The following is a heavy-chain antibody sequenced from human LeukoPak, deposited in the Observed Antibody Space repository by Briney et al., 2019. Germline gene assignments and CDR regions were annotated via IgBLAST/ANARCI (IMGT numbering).Heavy chain of an antibody. Sequence: PSETLSLTCTVSGGSISSYYWSWIRQPPGKGLEWIGYIYYSGSTNYNPSLKSRVTISVDTSKNQFSLKLSSVTAADTAVYYCARDFMKRYYYDSSGYSTDYYYYGMDVWGQGTTVTVSS. CDR1: GGSISSYY. CDR2: IYYSGST. J-gene: IGHJ6*02. CDR3: ARDFMKRYYYDSSGYSTDYYYYGMDV. V-gene: IGHV4-59*01. D-gene: IGHD3-22*01.